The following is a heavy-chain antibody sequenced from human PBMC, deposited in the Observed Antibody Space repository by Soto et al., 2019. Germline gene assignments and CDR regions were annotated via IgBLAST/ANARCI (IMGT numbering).Heavy chain of an antibody. J-gene: IGHJ6*03. V-gene: IGHV3-23*01. CDR1: GFTFSSYA. Sequence: GGSLRLSCAASGFTFSSYAMSWVRQAPGKGLEWVSAISGSGGSTYYADSVKGRFTISRDNSKNTLYLQMNSLRAEDTAVYYCAKGVDYRYYYYYMDVWGKWTTVTVSS. CDR3: AKGVDYRYYYYYMDV. D-gene: IGHD3-16*02. CDR2: ISGSGGST.